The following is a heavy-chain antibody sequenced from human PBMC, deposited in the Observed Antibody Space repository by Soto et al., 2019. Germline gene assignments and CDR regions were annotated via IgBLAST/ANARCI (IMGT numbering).Heavy chain of an antibody. D-gene: IGHD3-22*01. CDR2: INTGNGDA. CDR1: GYTFSNYG. V-gene: IGHV1-3*04. Sequence: ASVKVSCKASGYTFSNYGIHWVRQAPGQRLEWMGWINTGNGDAQYSQKFQGRVTITRDTSATTAYMELSSLTSEDTAVYYCARGAATKIVVVMYDALEIWGQGTMVTVSS. CDR3: ARGAATKIVVVMYDALEI. J-gene: IGHJ3*02.